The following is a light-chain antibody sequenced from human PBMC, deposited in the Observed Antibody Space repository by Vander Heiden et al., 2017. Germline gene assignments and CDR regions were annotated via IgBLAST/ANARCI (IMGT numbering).Light chain of an antibody. J-gene: IGKJ3*01. V-gene: IGKV1-39*01. CDR2: AAG. Sequence: DIQMTQSPSSLSASVGDRVTITCRASQSISAYLSWYQQKPGKAPKLLIYAAGNLQSGVPSRFSGSASGTDFTLTISSLQPEDFATYYCQQCYITPFTFGHGTKVDIK. CDR1: QSISAY. CDR3: QQCYITPFT.